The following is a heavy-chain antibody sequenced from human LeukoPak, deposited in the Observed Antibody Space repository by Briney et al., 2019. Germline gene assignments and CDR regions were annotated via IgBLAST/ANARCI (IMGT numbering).Heavy chain of an antibody. J-gene: IGHJ4*02. CDR2: ISGSGGST. CDR3: AKVLYYYDSKDRDY. Sequence: PGGSLRLSCAASGFTFSSYAMSWVRQAPGKGLEWVSAISGSGGSTYYADSVKGRFTISRDNSKNTLYLQMNSLRAEDTAVYYCAKVLYYYDSKDRDYWGQGTLVTVSS. V-gene: IGHV3-23*01. CDR1: GFTFSSYA. D-gene: IGHD3-22*01.